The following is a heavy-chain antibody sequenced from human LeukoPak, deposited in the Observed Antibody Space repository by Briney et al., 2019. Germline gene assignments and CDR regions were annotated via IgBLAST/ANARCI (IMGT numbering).Heavy chain of an antibody. V-gene: IGHV3-30*18. D-gene: IGHD5-12*01. CDR2: ISYDGSNK. CDR1: GFTFSSYG. Sequence: GGSLRLSRAASGFTFSSYGMHWVRQAPGMGLEWVAVISYDGSNKYYADSVKGRFTISRDNSKNTLYLQMNSLRAEDTAVYYCAKDRGWLRLFDYWGQGTLVTVSS. J-gene: IGHJ4*02. CDR3: AKDRGWLRLFDY.